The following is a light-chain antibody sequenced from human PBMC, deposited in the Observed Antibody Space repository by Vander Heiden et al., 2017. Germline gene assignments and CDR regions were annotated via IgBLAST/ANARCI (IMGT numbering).Light chain of an antibody. CDR2: DVS. Sequence: SALPHPASVSGSPAHSLTLSCTGTSSDVGGYNYVSWYQQRPGKAPELMIYDVSTRPSGVSNRFSGSKSGNTASLTISGLQAEDEADYYCSAYTSSHTLVFGGGTKLTVL. CDR1: SSDVGGYNY. V-gene: IGLV2-14*03. CDR3: SAYTSSHTLV. J-gene: IGLJ3*02.